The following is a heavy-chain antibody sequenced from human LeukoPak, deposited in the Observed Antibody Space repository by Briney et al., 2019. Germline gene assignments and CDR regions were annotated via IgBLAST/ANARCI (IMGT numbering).Heavy chain of an antibody. CDR1: GYTSTGYY. V-gene: IGHV1-2*02. CDR2: INPKTGGT. D-gene: IGHD4-17*01. J-gene: IGHJ5*02. CDR3: TRAFEYGWFDP. Sequence: ASVKVSCKASGYTSTGYYMHWVRQAPGQGLEWMGWINPKTGGTTYAQKFQGRVTMTWDMSITTAYMDLSKLRSDDTAVYYCTRAFEYGWFDPWGQGTLVIVSS.